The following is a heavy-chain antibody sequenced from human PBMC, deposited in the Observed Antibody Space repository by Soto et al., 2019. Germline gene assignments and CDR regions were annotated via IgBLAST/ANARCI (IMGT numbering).Heavy chain of an antibody. V-gene: IGHV3-11*05. Sequence: VQLVESGGGSVKPGGSLRLSCAGSGFTFSDYYMSWIRQAPGQGLEWVSFISSSGNYTNYADAVQGRFTISRDNAKKSLYLQMYSLRPEDTAIYYCARDALTEATVGPGAIDLWGQGALVTVSS. CDR1: GFTFSDYY. J-gene: IGHJ5*02. CDR3: ARDALTEATVGPGAIDL. D-gene: IGHD4-4*01. CDR2: ISSSGNYT.